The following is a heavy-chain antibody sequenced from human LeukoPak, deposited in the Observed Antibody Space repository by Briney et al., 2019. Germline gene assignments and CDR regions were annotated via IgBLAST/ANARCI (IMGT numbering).Heavy chain of an antibody. Sequence: GASLKVSWKASGYTVTGYYMHWVGQAPGQGRGWMGWINPNSGGTNYAQKFQGWVTMTRDTSISTAYMELSRLRSDDTAVYYCARELMITFGVVIVPRSSDAFDIWGQGTMVTVSS. D-gene: IGHD3-16*02. CDR2: INPNSGGT. CDR3: ARELMITFGVVIVPRSSDAFDI. J-gene: IGHJ3*02. V-gene: IGHV1-2*04. CDR1: GYTVTGYY.